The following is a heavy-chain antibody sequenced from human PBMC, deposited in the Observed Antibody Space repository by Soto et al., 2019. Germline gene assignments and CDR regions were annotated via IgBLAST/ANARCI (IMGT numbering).Heavy chain of an antibody. CDR3: AKASITMVRGVTEYYFDY. CDR1: GFTFSSYA. CDR2: ISGSGGST. Sequence: EEQLLESGGGLVQPGGSLRLSCAASGFTFSSYAMSWVRQAPGKGLEWVSAISGSGGSTYYADSVKGRFTISRDNSKNTLYLQMNSLRAEDTAVYYCAKASITMVRGVTEYYFDYWGQGTLVTVSS. J-gene: IGHJ4*02. V-gene: IGHV3-23*01. D-gene: IGHD3-10*01.